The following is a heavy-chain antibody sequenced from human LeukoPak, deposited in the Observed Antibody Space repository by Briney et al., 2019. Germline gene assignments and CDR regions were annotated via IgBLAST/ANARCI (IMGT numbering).Heavy chain of an antibody. V-gene: IGHV3-15*01. CDR2: IKSKTDGGTT. CDR3: TALPYCSGGSCCTKWFDP. Sequence: GGSLRLSCAASGFTFSNAWMSWVRQAPGKGLEWVGRIKSKTDGGTTDYAAPVKGRFTISRDDSKNTLYLQMNSLKTEDTAVYYCTALPYCSGGSCCTKWFDPWGQGTLVTVSS. D-gene: IGHD2-15*01. CDR1: GFTFSNAW. J-gene: IGHJ5*02.